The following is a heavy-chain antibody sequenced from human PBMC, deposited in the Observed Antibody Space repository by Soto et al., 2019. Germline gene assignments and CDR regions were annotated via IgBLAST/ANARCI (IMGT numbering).Heavy chain of an antibody. CDR1: GFTFSSYT. CDR2: ISSSSSYI. Sequence: EVQLVESGGGLVKPGGSLRLSCAAFGFTFSSYTMNWVRQAPGKGLEWVSSISSSSSYIYYADSVKGRFTISRDNAKTSLYLQMNSLRAEEPPVYYCARDRGGDLKAFDIWGQGTMVTVSS. CDR3: ARDRGGDLKAFDI. V-gene: IGHV3-21*01. J-gene: IGHJ3*02. D-gene: IGHD3-16*01.